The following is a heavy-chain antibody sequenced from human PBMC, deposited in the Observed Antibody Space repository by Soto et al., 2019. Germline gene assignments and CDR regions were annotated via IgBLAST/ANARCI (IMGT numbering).Heavy chain of an antibody. Sequence: EVQLAESGGGMVRPGGSLRLSCVASGFTFSSYDMHWVRQAPGKGLEYVSSISSNGGTTYYGNSVKGRFTISRDNSKNTLYPQMGSLRAEDMAVYYCVRRVSGNYDYWGQGTLVTVSS. CDR2: ISSNGGTT. J-gene: IGHJ4*02. D-gene: IGHD1-7*01. CDR3: VRRVSGNYDY. CDR1: GFTFSSYD. V-gene: IGHV3-64*01.